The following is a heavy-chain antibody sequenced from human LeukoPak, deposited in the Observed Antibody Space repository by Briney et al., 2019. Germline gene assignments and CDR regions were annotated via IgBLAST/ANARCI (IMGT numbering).Heavy chain of an antibody. CDR2: IYYSGST. Sequence: SETLSLTCTVSGGSISSSSYYWGWIRQPPGKGLEWIGSIYYSGSTYYNPSLKSRVTISVDTSKNQFSLKLSSVTAADTAVYYCARVGDCSSTSCYGLDYWGQGTLVTVSS. CDR1: GGSISSSSYY. CDR3: ARVGDCSSTSCYGLDY. J-gene: IGHJ4*02. V-gene: IGHV4-39*07. D-gene: IGHD2-2*01.